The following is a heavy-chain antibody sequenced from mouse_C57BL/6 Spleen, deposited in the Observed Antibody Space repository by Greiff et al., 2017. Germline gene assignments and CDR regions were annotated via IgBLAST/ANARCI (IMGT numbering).Heavy chain of an antibody. J-gene: IGHJ1*03. Sequence: EVKLQESGPGLVKPSQSLSLTCSVTGYSITSGYYWNWIRQFPGNKLEWMGYISYDGSNNYNPSLKNRISITRDTSKNQLFLKLNSVTTEDTATYYCARRGVYGSSPRYFDVWGTGTTVTVSS. CDR2: ISYDGSN. CDR1: GYSITSGYY. V-gene: IGHV3-6*01. D-gene: IGHD1-1*01. CDR3: ARRGVYGSSPRYFDV.